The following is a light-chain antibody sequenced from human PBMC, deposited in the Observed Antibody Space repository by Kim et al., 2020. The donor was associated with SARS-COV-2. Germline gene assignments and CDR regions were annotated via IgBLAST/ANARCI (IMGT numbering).Light chain of an antibody. CDR3: ATWDSSLSAVV. Sequence: QSVLTQPPSVSAAPGQKVTISCSGSSSNIGNNYVSWYQQIPGAAPKVLTYDNDKRPSGIPDRFSGSKSGTSASLGITGLQTGDEADYYCATWDSSLSAVVFGGGTQLTVL. CDR1: SSNIGNNY. CDR2: DND. V-gene: IGLV1-51*01. J-gene: IGLJ2*01.